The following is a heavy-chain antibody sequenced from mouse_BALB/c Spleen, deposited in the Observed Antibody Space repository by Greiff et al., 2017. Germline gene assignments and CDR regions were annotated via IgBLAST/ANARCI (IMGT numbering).Heavy chain of an antibody. CDR3: ARYTTVVGDYFDY. CDR2: IDPSDSET. J-gene: IGHJ2*01. CDR1: GYTFTSYW. D-gene: IGHD1-1*01. Sequence: QVQLQQPGAELVKPGAPVKLSCKASGYTFTSYWMNWVKQRPGRGLEWIGRIDPSDSETHYNQKFKDKATLTVDKSSSTAYIQLSSLTSEDSAVYYCARYTTVVGDYFDYWGQGTTLTVSS. V-gene: IGHV1-69*02.